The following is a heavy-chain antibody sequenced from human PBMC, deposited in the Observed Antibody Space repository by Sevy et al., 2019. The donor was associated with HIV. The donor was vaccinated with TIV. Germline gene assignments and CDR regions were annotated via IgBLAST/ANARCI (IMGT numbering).Heavy chain of an antibody. D-gene: IGHD2-2*01. Sequence: ASVTVSCKTSGYKFTDYYLHWVRQAPRRGREWLGWTNLISDVTNSAQKFQGRVTLTKDRSTNTAYLELGWLRSDDTAVYICARDQEGCSTSTNTCYYGLDSWGQGTLVTVSS. CDR2: TNLISDVT. J-gene: IGHJ4*02. CDR3: ARDQEGCSTSTNTCYYGLDS. CDR1: GYKFTDYY. V-gene: IGHV1-2*02.